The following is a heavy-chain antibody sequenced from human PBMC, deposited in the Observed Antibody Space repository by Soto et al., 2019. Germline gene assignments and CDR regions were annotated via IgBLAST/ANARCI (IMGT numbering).Heavy chain of an antibody. CDR3: ARVRSSYRYWYFDL. CDR1: GFTFSSYD. Sequence: EVQLVESGGGLVQPGGSLRLSCAASGFTFSSYDMHWVRQATGKGLEWVSAIGTAGDTYYPGSVKGRFTISRENAKNSLYLQMNSLRAGDTAVYYCARVRSSYRYWYFDLWGRGTLVTVS. V-gene: IGHV3-13*01. CDR2: IGTAGDT. D-gene: IGHD6-6*01. J-gene: IGHJ2*01.